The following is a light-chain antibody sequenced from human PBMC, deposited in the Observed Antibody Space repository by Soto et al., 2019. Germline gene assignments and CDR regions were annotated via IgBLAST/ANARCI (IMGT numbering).Light chain of an antibody. CDR1: SSNIGSNY. V-gene: IGLV1-47*02. CDR3: AVWYDSLRGCV. CDR2: SNN. J-gene: IGLJ3*02. Sequence: QSVLTQPPSASGTPGQRVTISCSGSSSNIGSNYVYWYQQLPGTAPKLFISSNNGRRSGVPDRFSGSKSGTSAALAISGLRSEDEADYYCAVWYDSLRGCVFGGGTKVTVL.